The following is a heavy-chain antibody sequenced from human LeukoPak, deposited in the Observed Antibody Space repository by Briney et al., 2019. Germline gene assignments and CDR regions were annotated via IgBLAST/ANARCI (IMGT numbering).Heavy chain of an antibody. CDR1: GGTFISYA. CDR3: AREGFSGGSDY. CDR2: IIPIFGTA. D-gene: IGHD3-10*01. J-gene: IGHJ4*02. Sequence: ASVKVSCKASGGTFISYAISWVRQAPGQGLEWMGRIIPIFGTANYAQKFQGRVTITTDESTSTAYMELSSLRSEDTAVYYCAREGFSGGSDYWGQGTLVTVSS. V-gene: IGHV1-69*05.